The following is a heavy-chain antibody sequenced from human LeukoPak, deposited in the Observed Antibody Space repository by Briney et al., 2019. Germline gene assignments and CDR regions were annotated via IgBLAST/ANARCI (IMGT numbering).Heavy chain of an antibody. Sequence: SETLSLTCTVSGVSISSSNSYWGWIRQPPGKGLEWIGEINHSGSTNYNPSLKSRVTISVDTSKNQFSLKLSSVTAADTAVYYCARDHYYDSSGSIDYWGQGTLVTVSS. CDR2: INHSGST. V-gene: IGHV4-39*07. CDR3: ARDHYYDSSGSIDY. J-gene: IGHJ4*02. D-gene: IGHD3-22*01. CDR1: GVSISSSNSY.